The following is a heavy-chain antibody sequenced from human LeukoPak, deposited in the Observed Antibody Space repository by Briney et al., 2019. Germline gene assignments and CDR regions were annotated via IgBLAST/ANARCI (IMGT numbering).Heavy chain of an antibody. V-gene: IGHV3-49*04. CDR2: IRSKAYGGTT. J-gene: IGHJ3*02. CDR1: GFTFGDYA. D-gene: IGHD3-3*01. Sequence: GGSLRLSCTASGFTFGDYAMSWVRQAPGKGLEWVGFIRSKAYGGTTEYAASVKGRFTISRDDSKSIAYLQMSSLKTEDTAVYYCTRHTIFGVVMTFDIWGQGTMVTVSS. CDR3: TRHTIFGVVMTFDI.